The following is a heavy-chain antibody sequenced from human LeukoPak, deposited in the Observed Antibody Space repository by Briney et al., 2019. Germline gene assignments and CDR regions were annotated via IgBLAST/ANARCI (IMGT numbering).Heavy chain of an antibody. J-gene: IGHJ4*02. V-gene: IGHV1-69*01. Sequence: SEKVSCKPSGGTFSSYAISWVRQAPGKGLEWMGGIIPIFGTANYAQKFQGRVTITADESTNTAYIELSSLRSEDTAGYYCATYTAMVTGTFDYWGQGTLVTVSS. CDR3: ATYTAMVTGTFDY. CDR2: IIPIFGTA. D-gene: IGHD5-18*01. CDR1: GGTFSSYA.